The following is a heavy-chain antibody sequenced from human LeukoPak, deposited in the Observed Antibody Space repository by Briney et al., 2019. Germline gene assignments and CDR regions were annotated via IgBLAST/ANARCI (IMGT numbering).Heavy chain of an antibody. CDR2: INPNSGGT. D-gene: IGHD6-13*01. CDR3: ARVGIASLNAFDI. CDR1: GYTFTGYY. J-gene: IGHJ3*02. V-gene: IGHV1-2*02. Sequence: ASVKVSCKASGYTFTGYYMHWVRQAPGQGLEWMGWINPNSGGTNYAQKFQGRVTMTRDTSTSTAYMELSRLRSDDTAVYYCARVGIASLNAFDIWGQGTMVTVSS.